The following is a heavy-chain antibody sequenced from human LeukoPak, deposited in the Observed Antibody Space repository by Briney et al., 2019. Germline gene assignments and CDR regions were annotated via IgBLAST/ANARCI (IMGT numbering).Heavy chain of an antibody. D-gene: IGHD3-10*01. V-gene: IGHV4-4*02. J-gene: IGHJ6*03. CDR3: ARAGSSNYYYYMDV. CDR1: GGSISSSYW. Sequence: SGTLSLTCAVSGGSISSSYWWNWVRQPPGKGLEWIGEISHSGSTNYNPSLKSRVTISIDKSKKQFSLKLSSVTAADTAVYYCARAGSSNYYYYMDVWGKGTTVTISS. CDR2: ISHSGST.